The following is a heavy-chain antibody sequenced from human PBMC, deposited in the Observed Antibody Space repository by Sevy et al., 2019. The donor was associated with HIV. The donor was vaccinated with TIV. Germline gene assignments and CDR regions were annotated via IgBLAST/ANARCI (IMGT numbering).Heavy chain of an antibody. D-gene: IGHD4-17*01. Sequence: GGSLRLSCAASGFTFSSYTMNWVRQAPGKGLEWVASITYSSDYIYYADSLKGRLTISRDNDKNSLYLQLNSLRAEDTAVYYCARATHGDYPYYYYYMDVWGKGTTVTVSS. V-gene: IGHV3-21*01. CDR1: GFTFSSYT. CDR2: ITYSSDYI. J-gene: IGHJ6*03. CDR3: ARATHGDYPYYYYYMDV.